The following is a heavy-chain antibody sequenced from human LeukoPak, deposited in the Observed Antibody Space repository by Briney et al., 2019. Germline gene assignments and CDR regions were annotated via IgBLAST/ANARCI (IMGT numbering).Heavy chain of an antibody. CDR2: IKSKTDGGTT. J-gene: IGHJ4*02. D-gene: IGHD4-17*01. Sequence: GGSLRLSCAASGISVRNVWMSWVRQAPGKGLEWVGRIKSKTDGGTTDYAAPVKGRFTISRDDSKSTLYLQMNSLKTEDTAVYYCTTDTVTTYYFDYWGQGTLVTVSS. CDR1: GISVRNVW. V-gene: IGHV3-15*01. CDR3: TTDTVTTYYFDY.